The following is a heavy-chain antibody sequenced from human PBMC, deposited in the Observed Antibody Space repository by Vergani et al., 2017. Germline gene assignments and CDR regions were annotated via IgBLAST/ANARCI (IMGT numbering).Heavy chain of an antibody. CDR1: GFTFSACP. CDR3: ARLSYDTTPYLQGGYDC. V-gene: IGHV3-23*04. CDR2: ISARYPSK. Sequence: VQLVESGGAVVQPGRSLRLSCAASGFTFSACPMTWVRQAPGKGLEWVSAISARYPSKYYADSVKGRFTISRDNSKNMLYLQMNSLRAEDTAVYYCARLSYDTTPYLQGGYDCWGQGTLVSVSS. D-gene: IGHD3-22*01. J-gene: IGHJ4*02.